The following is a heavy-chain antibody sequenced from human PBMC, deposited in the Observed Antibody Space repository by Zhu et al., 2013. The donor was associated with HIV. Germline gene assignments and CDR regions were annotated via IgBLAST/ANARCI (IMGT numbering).Heavy chain of an antibody. CDR1: GYSFVGFY. J-gene: IGHJ5*02. D-gene: IGHD6-6*01. CDR2: INPQNGGT. Sequence: QSGPDLQRPGSSMKVSCKASGYSFVGFYIHWIRQVPGKGLIWMGWINPQNGGTFYGHNFRGRVAFSRDMSTSTVYLQLFNLTSDDTARYYCARDVQDGPLDLWGQGSLVTVSS. V-gene: IGHV1-2*02. CDR3: ARDVQDGPLDL.